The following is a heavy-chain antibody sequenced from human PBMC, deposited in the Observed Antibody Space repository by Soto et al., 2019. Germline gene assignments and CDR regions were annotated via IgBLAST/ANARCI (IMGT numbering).Heavy chain of an antibody. CDR1: GFTFSTYG. CDR3: AKTLQWGLPLSGGMDV. CDR2: ISGGGGDT. J-gene: IGHJ6*02. Sequence: EVQLLESGGGLVQPGGSLRLSCGASGFTFSTYGMSWVRQAPGKGLEWVSVISGGGGDTYYADSVKGRFTISRDNSKNTLYLEMNSLRAEDTAVYYCAKTLQWGLPLSGGMDVWGQGTTVTVSS. D-gene: IGHD3-16*01. V-gene: IGHV3-23*01.